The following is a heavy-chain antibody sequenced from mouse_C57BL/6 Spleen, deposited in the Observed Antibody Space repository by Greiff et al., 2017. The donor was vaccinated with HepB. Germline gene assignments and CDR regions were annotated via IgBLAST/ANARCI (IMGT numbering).Heavy chain of an antibody. CDR2: INPYNGDT. Sequence: VHVKQSGPELVKPGASVKISCKASGYSFTGYFMNWVKQSHGKSLEWIGRINPYNGDTFYNQKFKGKATLTVDKSSSTAHMELLSLTSEDFAVYYCARDYGSILYAMDYWGQGTSVTVSS. V-gene: IGHV1-37*01. D-gene: IGHD1-1*01. CDR1: GYSFTGYF. CDR3: ARDYGSILYAMDY. J-gene: IGHJ4*01.